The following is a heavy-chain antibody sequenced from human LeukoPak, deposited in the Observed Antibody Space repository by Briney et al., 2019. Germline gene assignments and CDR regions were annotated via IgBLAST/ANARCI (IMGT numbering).Heavy chain of an antibody. CDR1: GYTFTSYG. J-gene: IGHJ6*03. CDR3: ARRGDSGSYLDYMDV. CDR2: ISAYNGNT. V-gene: IGHV1-18*01. Sequence: ASVKVSCKASGYTFTSYGISWVRQAPGQGLEWMGWISAYNGNTNYAQKLQGRVTMTTDTSTSTAYMELRSLRSDDTAVYYCARRGDSGSYLDYMDVWGKGTTVTVSS. D-gene: IGHD1-26*01.